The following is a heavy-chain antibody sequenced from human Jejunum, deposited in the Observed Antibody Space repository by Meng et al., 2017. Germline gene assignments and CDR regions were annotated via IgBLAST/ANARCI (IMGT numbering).Heavy chain of an antibody. Sequence: GESLKISCASSGFSFSDYYMTWIRQAPGKGLEWVSYISGRGSAIYYADSVRGRFTISRDNAKNSVYLQMNSLRAEDTAMYYCARDHLPFGWFDPWGQGTLVTVSS. V-gene: IGHV3-11*01. CDR2: ISGRGSAI. D-gene: IGHD3-16*01. CDR1: GFSFSDYY. J-gene: IGHJ5*02. CDR3: ARDHLPFGWFDP.